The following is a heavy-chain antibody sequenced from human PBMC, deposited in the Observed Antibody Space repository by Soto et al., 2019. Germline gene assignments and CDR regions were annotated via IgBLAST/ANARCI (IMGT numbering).Heavy chain of an antibody. CDR1: GGSVSSGSYY. Sequence: SETLSLTCTVPGGSVSSGSYYWSWIRQPPGKGLEWIGDIYYSGSTNYNPSLKSRVTISVDTSKNQFSLKLSSVTAADTAVYYCARVYSLNWFDPWGQGTLVTVSS. CDR2: IYYSGST. D-gene: IGHD2-21*01. V-gene: IGHV4-61*01. J-gene: IGHJ5*02. CDR3: ARVYSLNWFDP.